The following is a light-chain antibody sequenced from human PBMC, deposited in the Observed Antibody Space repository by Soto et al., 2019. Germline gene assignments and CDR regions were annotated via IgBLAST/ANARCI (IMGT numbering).Light chain of an antibody. J-gene: IGLJ2*01. CDR2: EVS. V-gene: IGLV2-14*01. Sequence: QSALTQPASVSGSPGQSIAISCTGTSSDVGNYNYVSWYQHHPGKVPKLMIYEVSNRPSGISDRFSGSKSGHTASLTISGLQPDDEADYYCSSYASSSTIVFGGGTKVTVL. CDR1: SSDVGNYNY. CDR3: SSYASSSTIV.